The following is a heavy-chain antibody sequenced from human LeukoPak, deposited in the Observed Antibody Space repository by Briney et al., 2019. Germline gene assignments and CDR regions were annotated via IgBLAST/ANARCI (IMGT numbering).Heavy chain of an antibody. CDR2: ISGSGGST. CDR3: ARDGDSRGDSLDY. D-gene: IGHD3-22*01. Sequence: GGSLRLSCAASGFAFSSYAVSWVRQAPGKGLEWVSSISGSGGSTYSADSVKGRFTISRDNSKNTLYLQMNSLRDEDTAVYYCARDGDSRGDSLDYWGHGTLVTVSS. J-gene: IGHJ4*01. V-gene: IGHV3-23*01. CDR1: GFAFSSYA.